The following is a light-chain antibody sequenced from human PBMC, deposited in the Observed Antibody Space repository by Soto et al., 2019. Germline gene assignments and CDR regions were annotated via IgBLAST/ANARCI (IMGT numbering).Light chain of an antibody. CDR3: QQYQDWPPRT. CDR2: GAS. J-gene: IGKJ1*01. CDR1: QRVNSN. V-gene: IGKV3-15*01. Sequence: EIVMTQSPATLSVSPWQIATLSCRASQRVNSNLAWYPQKPGQTPRLLSFGASTRATGIPARFSGSGSGTEFSLTTSSLQAEDLAVYYCQQYQDWPPRTFGQGNKVAIK.